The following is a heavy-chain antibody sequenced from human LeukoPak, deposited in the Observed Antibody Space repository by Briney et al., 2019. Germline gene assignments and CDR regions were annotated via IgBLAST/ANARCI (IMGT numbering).Heavy chain of an antibody. CDR3: AREYDFWSGYPPRAMDV. J-gene: IGHJ6*03. CDR2: INPSGGST. Sequence: ASVKVSCRASGYTFTSYYMHWVRQAPGQGLEWMGIINPSGGSTSYAQKFQGRVTMTRDTSTSTVYMELSSLRSEDTALYYCAREYDFWSGYPPRAMDVWGKGTTVTVSS. D-gene: IGHD3-3*01. CDR1: GYTFTSYY. V-gene: IGHV1-46*01.